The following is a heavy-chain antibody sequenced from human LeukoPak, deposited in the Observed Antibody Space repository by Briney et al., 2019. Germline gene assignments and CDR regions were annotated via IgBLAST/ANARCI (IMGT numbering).Heavy chain of an antibody. CDR3: ARDRFPTYYYDTSGPGDAFDI. CDR1: GGSISSYY. J-gene: IGHJ3*02. V-gene: IGHV4-4*07. CDR2: IYTSGST. D-gene: IGHD3-22*01. Sequence: SETLSLTCTVSGGSISSYYWSWIRQPAGKGLEWIGRIYTSGSTNYNPSLKSRVTMSVDTSKNQFSLKLSSVTAADTAVYYCARDRFPTYYYDTSGPGDAFDIWGQGIMVTVSS.